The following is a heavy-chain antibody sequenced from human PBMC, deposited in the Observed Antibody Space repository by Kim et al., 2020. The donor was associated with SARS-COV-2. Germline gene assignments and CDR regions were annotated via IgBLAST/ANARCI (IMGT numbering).Heavy chain of an antibody. J-gene: IGHJ5*02. V-gene: IGHV4-59*01. D-gene: IGHD3-10*01. Sequence: KSNPSLESRVTISLDTSKNQFSLKLSSVTAADTAVYYCAREGYSGWFDPWGQGTLVTVSS. CDR3: AREGYSGWFDP.